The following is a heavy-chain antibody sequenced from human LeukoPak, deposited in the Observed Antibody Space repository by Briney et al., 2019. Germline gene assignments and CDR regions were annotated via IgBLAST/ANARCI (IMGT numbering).Heavy chain of an antibody. CDR2: IKQDGSER. CDR1: GFAFNTYS. V-gene: IGHV3-7*01. J-gene: IGHJ4*02. CDR3: ARDPVMKGLDY. D-gene: IGHD2-8*01. Sequence: PGGSLRLSCAASGFAFNTYSMNWVRQAPGKGLEWVANIKQDGSERYYVDSVKGRFTISRDNAKNSLYLQMNSLRAEDTAVYYCARDPVMKGLDYWGQGTLVTVSS.